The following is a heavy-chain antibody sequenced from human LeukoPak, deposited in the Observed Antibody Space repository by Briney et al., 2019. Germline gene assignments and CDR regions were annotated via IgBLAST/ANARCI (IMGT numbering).Heavy chain of an antibody. CDR1: GFTFSSYW. Sequence: PGGSLILSCAASGFTFSSYWMSWVRQAPGKGLEWVANINEDGSEKNFVDSVKGRFTISRDNPKNSLYLHMDSLRADDTAIYYCATYRGLDFGGQGTLVTVSS. J-gene: IGHJ4*02. D-gene: IGHD2-21*01. CDR2: INEDGSEK. V-gene: IGHV3-7*01. CDR3: ATYRGLDF.